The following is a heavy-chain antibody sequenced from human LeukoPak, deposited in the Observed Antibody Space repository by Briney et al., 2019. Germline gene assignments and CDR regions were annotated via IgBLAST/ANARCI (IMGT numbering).Heavy chain of an antibody. V-gene: IGHV3-11*03. CDR1: GFAFTDYY. D-gene: IGHD4-17*01. J-gene: IGHJ3*02. CDR3: AKARLRNDAFDI. CDR2: ISSSSSYT. Sequence: GRSLRLSCAASGFAFTDYYINWIRQAPGEGLEWVSYISSSSSYTNYADSVKGRFTISRDNAKNSLYLQMNSLRAEDTAVYYCAKARLRNDAFDIWGQGTRVTVSS.